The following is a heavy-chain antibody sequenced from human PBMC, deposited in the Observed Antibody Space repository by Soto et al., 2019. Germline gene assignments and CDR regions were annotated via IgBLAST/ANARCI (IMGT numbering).Heavy chain of an antibody. CDR2: ISWDGGST. CDR3: AKDIYDIVTGFAAPASGAMDV. V-gene: IGHV3-43*01. J-gene: IGHJ6*02. CDR1: LFTCNYYT. Sequence: LLRACSASLFTCNYYTMHWVRQAPVTGLEWVSLISWDGGSTYYADSVKGRFTIPRDNSKNSLYLQMNSLRTEDTALYYCAKDIYDIVTGFAAPASGAMDVWGQGTTVTVSS. D-gene: IGHD3-9*01.